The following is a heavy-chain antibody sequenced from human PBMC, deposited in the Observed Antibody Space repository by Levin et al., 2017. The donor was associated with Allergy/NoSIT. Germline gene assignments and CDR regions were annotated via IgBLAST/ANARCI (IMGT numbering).Heavy chain of an antibody. J-gene: IGHJ6*02. V-gene: IGHV1-69*06. CDR1: GGTFSSYA. Sequence: SVKVSCKASGGTFSSYAISWVRQAPGQGLEWMGGIIPIFGTANYAQKFQGRVTITADKSTSTAYMELSSLRSEDTAVYYWAREGGGNYYYDYGMDVWGQGTTVTVSS. CDR2: IIPIFGTA. D-gene: IGHD3-16*01. CDR3: AREGGGNYYYDYGMDV.